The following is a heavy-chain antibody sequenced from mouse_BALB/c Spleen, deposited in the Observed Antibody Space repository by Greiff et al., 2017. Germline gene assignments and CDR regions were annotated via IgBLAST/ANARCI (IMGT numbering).Heavy chain of an antibody. D-gene: IGHD2-2*01. V-gene: IGHV5-9-4*01. CDR1: GFTFSSYA. CDR3: GRGGGYDGVAY. J-gene: IGHJ3*01. CDR2: ISSGGSYT. Sequence: EVKLVESGGGLVKPGGSLKLSCAASGFTFSSYAMSWVRQSPEKRLEWVAEISSGGSYTYYPDTVTGRFTISRDNAKNTLYLEMSSLRSEDTAMYYCGRGGGYDGVAYWGQGTLVTVSA.